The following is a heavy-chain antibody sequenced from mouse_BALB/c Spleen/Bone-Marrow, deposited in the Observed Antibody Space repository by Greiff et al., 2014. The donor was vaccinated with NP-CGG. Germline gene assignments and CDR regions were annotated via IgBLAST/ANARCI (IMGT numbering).Heavy chain of an antibody. CDR1: GFNIKDTY. V-gene: IGHV14-3*02. D-gene: IGHD4-1*01. J-gene: IGHJ4*01. Sequence: EVHLVESGAELVKPGASVKLSCTASGFNIKDTYMHWVKQRPEQGLEWIGRIDPANGNTKYDPKFQGKATITADTSSNTAYLQLSSLTSEDTAVYYCARWEYYAMDYWGQGTSDTVSS. CDR3: ARWEYYAMDY. CDR2: IDPANGNT.